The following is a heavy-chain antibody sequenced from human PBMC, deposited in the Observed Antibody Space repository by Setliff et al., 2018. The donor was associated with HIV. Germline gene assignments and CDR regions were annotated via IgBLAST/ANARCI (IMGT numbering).Heavy chain of an antibody. Sequence: GASVKVSCKASGYTFNNYGVMWVRQAPGQGLEWMGWISGYGNRKYAQKFEGRLTVTTDTSTSTAYMELRTLRSDDTAVYFCASDRGIYGSGALEAYDIWGQGTMVTVSS. CDR3: ASDRGIYGSGALEAYDI. V-gene: IGHV1-18*01. CDR2: ISGYGNR. J-gene: IGHJ3*02. CDR1: GYTFNNYG. D-gene: IGHD3-10*01.